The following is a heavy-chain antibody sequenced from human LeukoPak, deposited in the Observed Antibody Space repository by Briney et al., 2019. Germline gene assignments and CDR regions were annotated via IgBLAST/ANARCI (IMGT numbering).Heavy chain of an antibody. CDR2: IYDSVKT. Sequence: SETLSLTCTVSGGSISSYYWSWIRQPPGKGLEWIGYIYDSVKTKYNSSLKSRVTVSMDTAKNQFSLKLSSVTAADTAVYYCARHPPPYYSYSGSYGGWFDPWGQGTLVTVSS. CDR3: ARHPPPYYSYSGSYGGWFDP. V-gene: IGHV4-59*08. D-gene: IGHD3-10*01. J-gene: IGHJ5*02. CDR1: GGSISSYY.